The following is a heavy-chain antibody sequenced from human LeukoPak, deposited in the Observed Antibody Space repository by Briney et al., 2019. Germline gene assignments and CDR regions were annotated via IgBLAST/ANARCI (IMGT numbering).Heavy chain of an antibody. V-gene: IGHV4-38-2*02. J-gene: IGHJ4*02. CDR1: GYSISSGYQ. Sequence: PSETLSLTCAVSGYSISSGYQWGWIRPPPGKALEWIGNIYHSGNTYYNPPLKSRVTISLDTSKNQLSLKVSSVAATDTAVYYCARDRASGSFSIWGLGTLVTVSS. CDR2: IYHSGNT. CDR3: ARDRASGSFSI. D-gene: IGHD1-26*01.